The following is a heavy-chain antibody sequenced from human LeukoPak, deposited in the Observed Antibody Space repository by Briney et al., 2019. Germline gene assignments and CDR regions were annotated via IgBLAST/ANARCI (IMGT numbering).Heavy chain of an antibody. Sequence: GGSLRLSCAASGFTVSSNFMSWVRQVPGKGLECVSAIYSGGTTPYAESVKGRFTISRDNSKNTLYLQMNSLRVEDTAVYYCATEKIPDEHRGAFDVWGQGTMVTVSS. D-gene: IGHD2-21*01. V-gene: IGHV3-53*01. CDR2: IYSGGTT. CDR1: GFTVSSNF. CDR3: ATEKIPDEHRGAFDV. J-gene: IGHJ3*01.